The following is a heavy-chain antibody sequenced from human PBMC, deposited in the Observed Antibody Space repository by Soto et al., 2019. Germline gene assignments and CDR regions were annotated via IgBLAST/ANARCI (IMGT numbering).Heavy chain of an antibody. V-gene: IGHV3-9*01. CDR1: GFTFDDYA. D-gene: IGHD6-13*01. CDR2: INWNSGSI. CDR3: VKDESINWYSGHFRH. Sequence: EVPLVESGGGLVQPGRSLRLSCAASGFTFDDYAMHWVRQVPGKGLEWVSGINWNSGSIGYGDSVKGRFAISRDNAKTSLHLQMNSLSAEDTAFYYCVKDESINWYSGHFRHWGQGTLVTVSS. J-gene: IGHJ1*01.